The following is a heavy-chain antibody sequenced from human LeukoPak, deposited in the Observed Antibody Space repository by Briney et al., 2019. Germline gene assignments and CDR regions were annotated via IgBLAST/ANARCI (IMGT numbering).Heavy chain of an antibody. CDR1: GGSMSSYH. Sequence: SETLSLTWTVSGGSMSSYHWSWIRQPAGKGLEWVGRIYTSGNTNYNPSLKSRFTISGENAKNQFSLRLNSLTAADTAVYYWARGDRSCYYYWGQGTLVTVSS. J-gene: IGHJ4*02. CDR2: IYTSGNT. V-gene: IGHV4-4*07. CDR3: ARGDRSCYYY. D-gene: IGHD3-22*01.